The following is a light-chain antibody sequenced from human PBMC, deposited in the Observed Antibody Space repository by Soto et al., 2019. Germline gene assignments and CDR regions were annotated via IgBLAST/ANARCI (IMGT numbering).Light chain of an antibody. Sequence: DIVMTQSPLSLPVTPGEPASISCRSSQSLLHSNGYNYLVWYLQKPVQSPQLLVYLVSNRTSGVSDRFSGSGSGRDFTLKLSRVESEDVGVYYCLRTLQRPPYTFGQWTKLEIK. CDR2: LVS. CDR3: LRTLQRPPYT. CDR1: QSLLHSNGYNY. J-gene: IGKJ2*01. V-gene: IGKV2-28*01.